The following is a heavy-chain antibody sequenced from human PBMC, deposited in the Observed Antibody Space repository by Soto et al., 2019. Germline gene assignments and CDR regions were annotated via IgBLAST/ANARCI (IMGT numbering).Heavy chain of an antibody. D-gene: IGHD2-2*01. Sequence: QVQLVQSGAEVKKPGASVTVSCKASAYSFTTYHIHWVRQAPGQGLEWMGLINPDAGATDYAQMFQGRLRLTRDTSTSTVYMELRSLTFDDTAVYYCARGDIVLVPASEGNWFDPWGQGTLVTVSS. V-gene: IGHV1-46*01. CDR1: AYSFTTYH. CDR2: INPDAGAT. CDR3: ARGDIVLVPASEGNWFDP. J-gene: IGHJ5*02.